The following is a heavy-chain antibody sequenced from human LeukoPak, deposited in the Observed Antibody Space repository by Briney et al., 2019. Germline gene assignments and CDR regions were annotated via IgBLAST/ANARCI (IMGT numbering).Heavy chain of an antibody. CDR2: LNPKSGDT. J-gene: IGHJ4*02. CDR1: GYTFTDYY. V-gene: IGHV1-2*02. Sequence: ASVKDSCKASGYTFTDYYYIHWVRQAPGQGLEWMGWLNPKSGDTNYAQKFQGRVTVTRDTSISTAYMELSRLKSDDTAVYYCARPSSTDYVWGQGTQVTVSS. D-gene: IGHD2-2*01. CDR3: ARPSSTDYV.